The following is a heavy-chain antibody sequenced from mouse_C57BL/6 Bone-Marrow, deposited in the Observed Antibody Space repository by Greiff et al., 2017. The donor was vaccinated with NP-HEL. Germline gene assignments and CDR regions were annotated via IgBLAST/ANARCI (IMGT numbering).Heavy chain of an antibody. CDR1: GFNIKDDY. V-gene: IGHV14-4*01. Sequence: EVQLQQSGAELVRPGASVKLSCTASGFNIKDDYMHWVKQRPEQGLEWIGWIDPENGDTEYASKFQGKATITADTSSNPAYLQLSSLTSEDTAVYYCTTYYGSSYWYFDVWGTGTTVTVSS. J-gene: IGHJ1*03. D-gene: IGHD1-1*01. CDR2: IDPENGDT. CDR3: TTYYGSSYWYFDV.